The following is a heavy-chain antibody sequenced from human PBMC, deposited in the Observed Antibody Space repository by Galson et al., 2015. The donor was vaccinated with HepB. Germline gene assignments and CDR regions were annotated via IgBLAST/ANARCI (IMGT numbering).Heavy chain of an antibody. V-gene: IGHV4-30-4*07. J-gene: IGHJ4*02. Sequence: TLSLTCAVSGGSISSRGYSWSWIRQPPGKGLEWIGYIHYSGSTYYNPSLRSRVTISIDTSKNQFSLNLSSVTAADTAVYYCARVDSVVRVPLFDSWGQGTLVPVSS. D-gene: IGHD3/OR15-3a*01. CDR3: ARVDSVVRVPLFDS. CDR1: GGSISSRGYS. CDR2: IHYSGST.